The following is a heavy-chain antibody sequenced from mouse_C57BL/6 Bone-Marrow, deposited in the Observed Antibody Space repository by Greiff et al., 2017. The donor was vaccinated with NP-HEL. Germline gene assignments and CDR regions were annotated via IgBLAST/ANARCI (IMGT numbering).Heavy chain of an antibody. J-gene: IGHJ4*01. Sequence: VQLQQSGAELVRPGASVKLSCTASGFTFTDYYMHWVKQRPEQGLEWIGRIDPEDGDTDYAPKFQGKATMTADTSSNTACLQLSSLTSEDTAVYYCTTWAMDYWGQGTSVTVSS. V-gene: IGHV14-1*01. CDR2: IDPEDGDT. CDR3: TTWAMDY. CDR1: GFTFTDYY.